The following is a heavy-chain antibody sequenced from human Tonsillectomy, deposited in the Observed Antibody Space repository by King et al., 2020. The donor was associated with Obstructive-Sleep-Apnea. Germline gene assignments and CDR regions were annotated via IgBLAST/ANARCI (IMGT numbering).Heavy chain of an antibody. J-gene: IGHJ4*02. CDR1: GFTFSSHW. CDR2: ITGEGGTS. Sequence: VQLVESGGGLVQPGGSLRLSCEASGFTFSSHWIHWVRHVPGKGLVWVSFITGEGGTSIYADTVKGRLTISRDNARNTLYLQRNSLRVEDTGIYYCARGGAGAVDYWGQGTLVTVSS. V-gene: IGHV3-74*01. CDR3: ARGGAGAVDY. D-gene: IGHD1-26*01.